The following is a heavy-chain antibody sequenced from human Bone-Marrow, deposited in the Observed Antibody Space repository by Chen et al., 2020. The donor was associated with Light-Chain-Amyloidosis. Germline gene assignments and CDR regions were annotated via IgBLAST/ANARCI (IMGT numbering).Heavy chain of an antibody. CDR3: AKDGTYYYDSSGSSFDY. J-gene: IGHJ4*02. CDR1: GFTFDDYA. V-gene: IGHV3-9*01. CDR2: ISWNRGSI. Sequence: EVQLVESGGGLVQPGRSLRLSCAASGFTFDDYAMHWVRQAPGKGLEWVSGISWNRGSIGYADSVKGRFTISRDNAKNSLYLQMNSLRAEDTALYYCAKDGTYYYDSSGSSFDYWGQGTLVTVSS. D-gene: IGHD3-22*01.